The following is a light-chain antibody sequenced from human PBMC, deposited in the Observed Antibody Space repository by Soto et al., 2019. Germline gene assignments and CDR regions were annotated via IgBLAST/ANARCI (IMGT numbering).Light chain of an antibody. V-gene: IGKV3-20*01. CDR1: QSVSSSY. Sequence: EIVLTQSPGTLSLSPGESATLSCRASQSVSSSYLAWYQQKPGQAPRLLISAAYSRASGIPGRFSGGGSGTDFTLTIRRLEPEDFAVSYCQHYGGPFTFGPGTKVDIK. CDR3: QHYGGPFT. CDR2: AAY. J-gene: IGKJ3*01.